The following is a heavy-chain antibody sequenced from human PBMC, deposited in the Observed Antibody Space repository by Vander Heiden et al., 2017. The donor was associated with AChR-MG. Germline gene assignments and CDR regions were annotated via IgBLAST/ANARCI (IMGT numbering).Heavy chain of an antibody. V-gene: IGHV3-11*01. CDR3: ARVVSGTGTSYYGMDV. Sequence: QVQLVESGGGLVKPGGSLRLSCAASGFPFSDYYMSWIRQAPGNGLGWVSYISSSGSTIYYADSVKGRFTISRDNAKNSLYLQMNSLRAEDTAVYYCARVVSGTGTSYYGMDVWGQGTTVTVSS. CDR1: GFPFSDYY. D-gene: IGHD1-1*01. CDR2: ISSSGSTI. J-gene: IGHJ6*02.